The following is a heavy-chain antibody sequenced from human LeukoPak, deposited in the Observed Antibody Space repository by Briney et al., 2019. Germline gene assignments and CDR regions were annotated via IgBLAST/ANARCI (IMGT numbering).Heavy chain of an antibody. CDR3: ARGGDILTGYYYFNY. CDR1: GGSISSGGYS. J-gene: IGHJ4*02. CDR2: IYHSGST. V-gene: IGHV4-30-2*01. D-gene: IGHD3-9*01. Sequence: SETLSLTCAVSGGSISSGGYSWSWIRQPPGKGLEWIGYIYHSGSTYYNPSLKSRVTISVDRSKNQFSLKLSSVTAADTAVCYCARGGDILTGYYYFNYWGQGTLVTVSS.